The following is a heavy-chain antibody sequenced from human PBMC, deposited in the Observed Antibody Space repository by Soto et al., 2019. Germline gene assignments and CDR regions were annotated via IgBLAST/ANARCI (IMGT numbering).Heavy chain of an antibody. CDR2: LYHSGTT. J-gene: IGHJ4*02. V-gene: IGHV4-34*01. CDR1: GGSFLGYY. CDR3: AVPGDGDLGY. Sequence: SDTLSVTCAFYGGSFLGYYWSCILQPPGNGLDWIWELYHSGTTNFNPSLKSRVTISIDNSKNQFALRLTSMTAADTAVYYCAVPGDGDLGYCSQGTLVTVSS.